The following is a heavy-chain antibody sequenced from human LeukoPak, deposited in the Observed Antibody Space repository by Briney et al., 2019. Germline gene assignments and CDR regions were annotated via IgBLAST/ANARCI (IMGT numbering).Heavy chain of an antibody. D-gene: IGHD6-13*01. CDR2: INSDGSST. J-gene: IGHJ4*02. CDR3: AKVRMGSSIFDY. CDR1: GFTFSSYW. V-gene: IGHV3-74*01. Sequence: GGSLRLSCAASGFTFSSYWMHWVRQAPGKGLVWVSRINSDGSSTSYADSVKGRFTISRDNSKNTLYLQMNSLRAEDTAVYYCAKVRMGSSIFDYWGQGTLVTVSS.